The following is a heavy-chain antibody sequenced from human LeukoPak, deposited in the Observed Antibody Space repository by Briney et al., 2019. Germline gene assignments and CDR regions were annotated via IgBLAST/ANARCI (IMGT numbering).Heavy chain of an antibody. V-gene: IGHV3-48*01. CDR2: ISSSSSTI. CDR3: ARGRTGVYYYDSSGYLY. D-gene: IGHD3-22*01. J-gene: IGHJ4*02. Sequence: GGSLRLSCAASGFTFSSYSMNWVRQAPGRGLEWVSYISSSSSTIYYADSVKGRFTISRDNAKNSLYLQMNSLRAEDTAVYYCARGRTGVYYYDSSGYLYWGQGTLVTASS. CDR1: GFTFSSYS.